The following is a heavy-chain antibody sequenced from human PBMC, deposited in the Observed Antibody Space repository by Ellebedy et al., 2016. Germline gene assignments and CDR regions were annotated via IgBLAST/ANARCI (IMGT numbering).Heavy chain of an antibody. CDR1: GASISTYW. J-gene: IGHJ5*01. V-gene: IGHV4-59*08. CDR2: ISNSGHT. Sequence: SETLSLTCTVSGASISTYWWNWIRQPPGKGLEWIGYISNSGHTKYNHSLQSRVTISADTSKNQFSLKLTSVTAADTAVYYCARNNYTSGTWGQGTLVTVSS. D-gene: IGHD3-10*01. CDR3: ARNNYTSGT.